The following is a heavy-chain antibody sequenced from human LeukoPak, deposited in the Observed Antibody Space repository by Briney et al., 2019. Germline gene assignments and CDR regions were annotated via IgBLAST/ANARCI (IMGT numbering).Heavy chain of an antibody. Sequence: KPSETLSLTCTVSGGSISSSSYYWGWIRQPPGKGLEWIGSIYYSGSTYYNPSLKSRVTISVDTSKNQFSLKLSSVTAADTAVYYCARDKRWLRQLYGRYFDYWGQGTLVTVSS. CDR3: ARDKRWLRQLYGRYFDY. CDR1: GGSISSSSYY. CDR2: IYYSGST. V-gene: IGHV4-39*07. D-gene: IGHD5-24*01. J-gene: IGHJ4*02.